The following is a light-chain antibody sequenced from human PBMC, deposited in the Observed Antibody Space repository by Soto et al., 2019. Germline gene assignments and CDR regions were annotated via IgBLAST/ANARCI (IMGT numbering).Light chain of an antibody. CDR1: QSVSSY. J-gene: IGKJ2*01. CDR2: DAS. V-gene: IGKV3-11*01. Sequence: EIVLTQSPATLSLSPGERATLSCRASQSVSSYLAWYQQKPGQAPRLLIYDASNRATGIPVRFSGSGSGTDVTLTISSLEPEDFAVYYCQQRSNWPPYTFGQGTKLEIK. CDR3: QQRSNWPPYT.